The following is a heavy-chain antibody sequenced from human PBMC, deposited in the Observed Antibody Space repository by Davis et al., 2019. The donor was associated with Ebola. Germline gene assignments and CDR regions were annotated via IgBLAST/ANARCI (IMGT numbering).Heavy chain of an antibody. D-gene: IGHD6-13*01. CDR3: TSRYSSTNDY. CDR1: GFTFSGSA. V-gene: IGHV3-73*01. J-gene: IGHJ4*02. CDR2: IRSKANSYAT. Sequence: GESLKISCAASGFTFSGSAMHWVRQASGKGLAWVGRIRSKANSYATAYAASVKGRFTISRDDSKNTAYLQMNSLKTEDTAVYYCTSRYSSTNDYWGQGTLVTVSS.